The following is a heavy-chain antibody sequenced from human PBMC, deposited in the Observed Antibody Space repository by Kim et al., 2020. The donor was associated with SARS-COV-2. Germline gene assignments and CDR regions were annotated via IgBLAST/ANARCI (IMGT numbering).Heavy chain of an antibody. V-gene: IGHV1-18*01. CDR3: ARAGGVPGGY. Sequence: TNYAQKRQGRVTMTTDTSTSTAYMELRSLRSDDTAVYYCARAGGVPGGYWGQGTLVTVSS. J-gene: IGHJ4*02. CDR2: T. D-gene: IGHD1-1*01.